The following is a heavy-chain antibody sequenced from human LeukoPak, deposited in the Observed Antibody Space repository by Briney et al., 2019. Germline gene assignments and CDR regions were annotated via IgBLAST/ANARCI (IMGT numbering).Heavy chain of an antibody. D-gene: IGHD1-26*01. CDR1: GFTVSSNY. Sequence: HPGGSLRLSCAASGFTVSSNYMSWVRQAPGKGLEWVSVIYSGGSTYYADSVKGRFTISRDNSKNTLYLQMNSLRAEDTAVYYCASSSGSYYHTYYFDYWGQGTLVTVSS. J-gene: IGHJ4*02. V-gene: IGHV3-66*01. CDR2: IYSGGST. CDR3: ASSSGSYYHTYYFDY.